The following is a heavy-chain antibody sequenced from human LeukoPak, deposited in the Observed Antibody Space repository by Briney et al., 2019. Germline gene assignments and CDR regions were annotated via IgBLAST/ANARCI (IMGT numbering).Heavy chain of an antibody. CDR1: EFSFRSFA. V-gene: IGHV3-64*04. CDR2: ISSNGGST. J-gene: IGHJ4*02. Sequence: PGGSLRLSCSASEFSFRSFAMHWVRQPPGKGLEYVSAISSNGGSTYYADSVKGRFTISRDNSKNTLYLQMNSLRAEDTAVYYCAKGRGLIIPLDYWGQGTLVTVSS. CDR3: AKGRGLIIPLDY. D-gene: IGHD3-10*01.